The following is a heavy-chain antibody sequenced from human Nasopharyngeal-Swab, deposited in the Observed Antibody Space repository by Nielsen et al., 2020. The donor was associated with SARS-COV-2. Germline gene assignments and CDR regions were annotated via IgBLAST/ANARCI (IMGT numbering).Heavy chain of an antibody. D-gene: IGHD6-19*01. Sequence: GGSLSLSCAASGFTFSSYAMSWVRQAPGKGLEWVSAISGSGGSTYYADSVKGRFTISRDNSKNTLYLQMNSLRAEDTAVYYCAKGVGSGWYGAEYFQHWGQGTLVTVSS. CDR2: ISGSGGST. CDR1: GFTFSSYA. CDR3: AKGVGSGWYGAEYFQH. J-gene: IGHJ1*01. V-gene: IGHV3-23*01.